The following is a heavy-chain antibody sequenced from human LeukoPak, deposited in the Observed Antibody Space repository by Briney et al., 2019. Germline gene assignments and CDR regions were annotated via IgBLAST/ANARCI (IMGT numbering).Heavy chain of an antibody. V-gene: IGHV4-61*02. Sequence: SETLSLTCTVSGGSISSGVYYWSWIRQPAGKGLEWIGRIYTSGSTNYNPSLKSRVTISLDTSRNQFSLKLSSVTAADTAVYYCARDDSGSGWYNYGRVSGWFDPWGQGTLVTVSS. CDR3: ARDDSGSGWYNYGRVSGWFDP. D-gene: IGHD6-19*01. CDR2: IYTSGST. CDR1: GGSISSGVYY. J-gene: IGHJ5*02.